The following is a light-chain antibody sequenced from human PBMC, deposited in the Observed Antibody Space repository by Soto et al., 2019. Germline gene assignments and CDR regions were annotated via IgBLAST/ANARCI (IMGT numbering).Light chain of an antibody. J-gene: IGLJ2*01. CDR1: SSNIGNNY. CDR2: DND. Sequence: QSVLTQPPSVSAAPGQKVTISCSGSSSNIGNNYVSWYQQLPRTAPKLLIYDNDKRPSGIPDRFSGSTSGTSVTLVITGLQTGDEADYYCETWDSSLSAGVFGGGTKVTVL. CDR3: ETWDSSLSAGV. V-gene: IGLV1-51*01.